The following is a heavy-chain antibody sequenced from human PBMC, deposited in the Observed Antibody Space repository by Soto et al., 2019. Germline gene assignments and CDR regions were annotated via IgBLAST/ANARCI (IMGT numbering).Heavy chain of an antibody. V-gene: IGHV1-24*01. CDR3: ATSSFLWFGDKYGMDV. CDR2: FDPEDGET. D-gene: IGHD3-10*01. CDR1: GYTLTELS. Sequence: QVQLVQSGAEVKKPGASVKVSCKVSGYTLTELSMHWVRQAPGKGLEWMGGFDPEDGETIYAQKFQGRVTMNEDTSTDTAYMELSSLRSEDTAAYYCATSSFLWFGDKYGMDVWGQGTTVTVSS. J-gene: IGHJ6*02.